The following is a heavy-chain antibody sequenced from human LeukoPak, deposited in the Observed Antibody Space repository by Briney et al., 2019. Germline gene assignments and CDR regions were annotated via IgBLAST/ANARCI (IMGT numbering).Heavy chain of an antibody. CDR1: GGSFSGYY. Sequence: SETLSLTCAVYGGSFSGYYWSWIRQPPGKGLEWIGEINHSGSTNYNPSLKSRVTISVDTSKNQFSLKLSCVTAADTAVYYCARGRRRNYYDSSGYYYFDYWGQGTLVTVSS. V-gene: IGHV4-34*01. CDR2: INHSGST. CDR3: ARGRRRNYYDSSGYYYFDY. J-gene: IGHJ4*02. D-gene: IGHD3-22*01.